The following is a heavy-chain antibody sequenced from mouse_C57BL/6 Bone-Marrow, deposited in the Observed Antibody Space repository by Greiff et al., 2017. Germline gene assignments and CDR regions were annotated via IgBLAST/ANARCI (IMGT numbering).Heavy chain of an antibody. V-gene: IGHV1-69*01. Sequence: QVQLQQPGAELVMPGASVKLSCKASGYTFTSYWMHWVKQRPGQGLEWIGEIDPSDSYTNYNQKFKGKSTLTVDKSSSTAYMQRSSLTSEDAAVYYCATPYYYGSSYWYFDVWGTGTTVTVSS. CDR2: IDPSDSYT. J-gene: IGHJ1*03. CDR1: GYTFTSYW. CDR3: ATPYYYGSSYWYFDV. D-gene: IGHD1-1*01.